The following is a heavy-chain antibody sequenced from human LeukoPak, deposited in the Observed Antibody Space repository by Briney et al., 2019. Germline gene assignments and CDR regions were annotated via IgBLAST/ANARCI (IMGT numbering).Heavy chain of an antibody. D-gene: IGHD5-18*01. J-gene: IGHJ4*02. CDR2: LSGSGGST. CDR3: AKDRVVEGYSYGYRFDY. Sequence: GGSLRLSCAASGFTFSSYAMSWVRQAPGKGLEWVCALSGSGGSTNYADSVKGRFTISRDNSKNTLYLQMNSLRAEDTAVYYCAKDRVVEGYSYGYRFDYWGQGTLVTVSS. V-gene: IGHV3-23*01. CDR1: GFTFSSYA.